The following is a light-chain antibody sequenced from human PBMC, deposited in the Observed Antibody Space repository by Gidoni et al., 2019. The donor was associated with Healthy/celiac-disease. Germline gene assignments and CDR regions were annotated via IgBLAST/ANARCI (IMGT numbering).Light chain of an antibody. CDR2: AAS. Sequence: DIQLTQSPSFLSASVGDRVTITCRASQGISSYLAWYQQQPGKAPKLLIYAASTWQSGVPSRFSGSGSGTEFTLTNSSLQPEDFATYYCQQLNSYPITIGPGTKVDIK. CDR1: QGISSY. J-gene: IGKJ3*01. V-gene: IGKV1-9*01. CDR3: QQLNSYPIT.